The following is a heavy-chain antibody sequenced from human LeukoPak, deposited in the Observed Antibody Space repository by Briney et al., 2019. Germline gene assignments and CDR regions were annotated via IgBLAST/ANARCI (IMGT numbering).Heavy chain of an antibody. CDR2: IYYSENT. V-gene: IGHV4-59*01. CDR3: ARVSGRDGLDAFDI. J-gene: IGHJ3*02. CDR1: GDSISSYF. Sequence: SETLSLTCSVSGDSISSYFWSWIRQPPGKGLEWIGYIYYSENTNYNPSLKSRVTISVDTSKNQFSLKLSSVTAADTAVYYCARVSGRDGLDAFDIWGQGTMVTVSS. D-gene: IGHD5-24*01.